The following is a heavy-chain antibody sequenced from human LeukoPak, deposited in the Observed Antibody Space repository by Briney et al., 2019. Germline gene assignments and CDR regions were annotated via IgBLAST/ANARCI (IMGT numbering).Heavy chain of an antibody. CDR3: ARSKSQSGSYRYDFDY. J-gene: IGHJ4*02. Sequence: KPSETLSLTCTVSGGSIGSGGYYWSWIRQPPGKGLEWIGYIYFSGSTNYNPSLKSRVTISVDTSKNQFSLKLSSVTAADTAVYYCARSKSQSGSYRYDFDYWGQGTLVTVSS. CDR2: IYFSGST. V-gene: IGHV4-61*08. D-gene: IGHD1-26*01. CDR1: GGSIGSGGYY.